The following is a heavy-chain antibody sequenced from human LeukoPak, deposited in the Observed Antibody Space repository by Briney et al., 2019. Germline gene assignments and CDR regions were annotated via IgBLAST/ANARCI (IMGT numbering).Heavy chain of an antibody. CDR1: GYTFTSYG. CDR3: ARTARYCSSTSCYVDLDY. Sequence: ASVKVSCKASGYTFTSYGISWVRQAPGQGLEWMGWISAYNGNTNYAQKLQGRVTMTTDTSTSTAYMELRSLRSDDTAVYCCARTARYCSSTSCYVDLDYWGQGTLVTVSS. D-gene: IGHD2-2*01. CDR2: ISAYNGNT. V-gene: IGHV1-18*01. J-gene: IGHJ4*02.